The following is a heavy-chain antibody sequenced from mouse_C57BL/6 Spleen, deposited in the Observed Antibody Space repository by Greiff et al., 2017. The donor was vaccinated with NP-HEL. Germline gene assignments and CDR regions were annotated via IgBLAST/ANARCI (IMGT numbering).Heavy chain of an antibody. Sequence: QVHVKQSGAELARPGASVKLSCKASGYTFTSYGISWVKQRTGQGLEWIGEIYPRSGNTYYNEKFKGKATLTADKSSSTAYMELRSLTSEDSAVYFCARSYYGSSYPAWFAYWGQGTLVTVSA. J-gene: IGHJ3*01. D-gene: IGHD1-1*01. V-gene: IGHV1-81*01. CDR2: IYPRSGNT. CDR3: ARSYYGSSYPAWFAY. CDR1: GYTFTSYG.